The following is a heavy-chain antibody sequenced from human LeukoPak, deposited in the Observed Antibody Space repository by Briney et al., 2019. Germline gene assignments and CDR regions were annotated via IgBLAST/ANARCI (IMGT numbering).Heavy chain of an antibody. D-gene: IGHD6-19*01. J-gene: IGHJ4*02. CDR2: INHSGST. CDR1: GGSFSGYY. Sequence: SETLSLTCAVYGGSFSGYYWSWIRQPPGKGLEWIGEINHSGSTNYNPSLKSRVTISVDTSKNQFSLKLSSVTAADTAVYYCARLSSGWYGEDYWGQGTLVTVSS. CDR3: ARLSSGWYGEDY. V-gene: IGHV4-34*01.